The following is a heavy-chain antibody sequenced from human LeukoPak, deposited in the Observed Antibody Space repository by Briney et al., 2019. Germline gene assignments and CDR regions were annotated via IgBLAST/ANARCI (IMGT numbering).Heavy chain of an antibody. Sequence: RSLRLSCAASGFTFSSYAMSWVRQAPGKGLEWVSAISGSGGSTYYADSVKGRFTISRDNSKNTLYLQMNSLRAEDTAVYYCAKASSSVPAATPYIDYWGQGTLVTVSS. J-gene: IGHJ4*02. D-gene: IGHD2-2*02. CDR2: ISGSGGST. V-gene: IGHV3-23*01. CDR1: GFTFSSYA. CDR3: AKASSSVPAATPYIDY.